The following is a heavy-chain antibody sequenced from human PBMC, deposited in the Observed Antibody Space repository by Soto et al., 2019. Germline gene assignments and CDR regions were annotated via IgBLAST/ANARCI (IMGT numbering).Heavy chain of an antibody. CDR3: ARDQGGDYDSSGYN. Sequence: EVQLVESGGGLVQPGGSLRLSCAASGFTVSSNYMSWVRQAPGKGLEWVSVIYSGGSTYYADSVKGRFTISRDNSKNTLYLQMNSLRAEDTAVYYCARDQGGDYDSSGYNWGQGTLVTVSS. V-gene: IGHV3-66*01. CDR2: IYSGGST. CDR1: GFTVSSNY. J-gene: IGHJ4*02. D-gene: IGHD3-22*01.